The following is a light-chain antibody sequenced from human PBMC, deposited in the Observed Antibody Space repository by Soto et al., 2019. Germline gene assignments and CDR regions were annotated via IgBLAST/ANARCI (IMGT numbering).Light chain of an antibody. CDR2: GAF. V-gene: IGKV3-11*01. J-gene: IGKJ5*01. CDR1: PMVDNY. Sequence: EIVLTQSPATLSLSPGERATLSCRAGPMVDNYIAWYQQKPGQAPRLLIYGAFNRATGIPARFSGSGSGTDFTLTINSLEPEDFAVYYCQQRNIWPPVTFGQGTRLEI. CDR3: QQRNIWPPVT.